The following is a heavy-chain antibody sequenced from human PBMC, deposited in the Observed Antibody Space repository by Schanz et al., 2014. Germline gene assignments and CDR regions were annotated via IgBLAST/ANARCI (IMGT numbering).Heavy chain of an antibody. J-gene: IGHJ5*02. CDR2: IYYSGST. D-gene: IGHD6-19*01. V-gene: IGHV4-59*08. CDR3: ARQYSGWSRFDP. CDR1: GGSIRTYF. Sequence: QVQLQESGPGLVKPSETLSLTCSVSGGSIRTYFWAWIRQPPGKGLEWIGFIYYSGSTNYNPSLKSRVTIPVDMSKTRFPLTRPSVTAADTGVYYCARQYSGWSRFDPWGQGIRVTVSS.